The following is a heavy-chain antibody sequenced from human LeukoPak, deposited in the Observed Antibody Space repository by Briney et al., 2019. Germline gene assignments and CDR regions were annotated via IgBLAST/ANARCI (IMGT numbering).Heavy chain of an antibody. D-gene: IGHD2-15*01. J-gene: IGHJ4*02. CDR3: TRAEALLLDY. Sequence: GGSLRLSCTASGFTFGDYAMSWVRQAPGKGLEWVGFIRSKAYGGTTEYAASVKGRFTISRDDSKSIAYLQMNSLKTEDTAVYYCTRAEALLLDYWGQGTLVTVSS. CDR1: GFTFGDYA. CDR2: IRSKAYGGTT. V-gene: IGHV3-49*04.